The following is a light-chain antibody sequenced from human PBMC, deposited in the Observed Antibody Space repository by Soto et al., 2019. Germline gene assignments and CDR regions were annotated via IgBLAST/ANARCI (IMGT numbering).Light chain of an antibody. CDR1: QSISSY. CDR2: AAS. J-gene: IGKJ5*01. Sequence: DIQMTQSPSSLSASVGDRVTITCRASQSISSYLNWYQQKPGKAPKLLIYAASSLQSGVPSRSIGSGSGTDFTLTISSLHPEDFATYYCQQSYSTPITFGHGTRLEIK. CDR3: QQSYSTPIT. V-gene: IGKV1-39*01.